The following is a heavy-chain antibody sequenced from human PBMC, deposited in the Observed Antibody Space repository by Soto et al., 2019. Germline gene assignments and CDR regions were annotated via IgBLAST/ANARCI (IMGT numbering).Heavy chain of an antibody. V-gene: IGHV4-31*11. CDR3: AKAERGRLYGGYSGGWFDP. CDR2: IYYSGST. J-gene: IGHJ5*02. CDR1: GGSISSGDYY. Sequence: PSETLSLTCAVSGGSISSGDYYWSWIRQLPGKGLEWIGYIYYSGSTYYNPSLKSRITISVDTSKNQFSLKLNSVTAADTAVYYCAKAERGRLYGGYSGGWFDPWGQGTLVTVSS. D-gene: IGHD4-17*01.